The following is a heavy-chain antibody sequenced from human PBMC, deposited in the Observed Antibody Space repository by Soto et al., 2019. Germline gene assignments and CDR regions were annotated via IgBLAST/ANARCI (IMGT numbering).Heavy chain of an antibody. D-gene: IGHD3-22*01. CDR2: IYPGDSDT. CDR3: ARTYYYDSSGYLPQQNWFDT. V-gene: IGHV5-51*01. Sequence: HGESLKISCKGSGYSFTSYWIGWVRQMPGKGLEWMGIIYPGDSDTRYSPSFQGQVTISADKSISTAYLQWSSLKASDTAMYYCARTYYYDSSGYLPQQNWFDTWGQGTLVTVSS. J-gene: IGHJ5*02. CDR1: GYSFTSYW.